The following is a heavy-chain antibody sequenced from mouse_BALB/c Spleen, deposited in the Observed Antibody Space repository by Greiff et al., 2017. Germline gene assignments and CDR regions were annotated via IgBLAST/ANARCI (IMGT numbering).Heavy chain of an antibody. J-gene: IGHJ2*01. V-gene: IGHV2-6-7*01. CDR1: GFSLTGYG. CDR3: ARDRGGNYRYFDY. CDR2: IWGDGST. Sequence: QVQLQQSGPGLVAPSQSLSITCTVSGFSLTGYGVNWVRQPPGKGLEWLGMIWGDGSTDYNSALKSRLSISKDNSKSQVFLKMNSLQTDDTARYYCARDRGGNYRYFDYWGQGTTLTVSS. D-gene: IGHD2-1*01.